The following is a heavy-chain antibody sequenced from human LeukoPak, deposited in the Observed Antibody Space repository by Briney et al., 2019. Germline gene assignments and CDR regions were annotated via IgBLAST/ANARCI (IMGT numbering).Heavy chain of an antibody. Sequence: QSGGSLRLSCAASGFTFSSYAMHWVRQAPGKGLEWVAVISYDGSNKNYADSVKGRFTISRDNAKNSLYLQMNSLRAEDTAVYYCARGGRRYFDWLYNYFDYWGQGTLVTVSS. CDR3: ARGGRRYFDWLYNYFDY. CDR1: GFTFSSYA. D-gene: IGHD3-9*01. V-gene: IGHV3-30*04. CDR2: ISYDGSNK. J-gene: IGHJ4*02.